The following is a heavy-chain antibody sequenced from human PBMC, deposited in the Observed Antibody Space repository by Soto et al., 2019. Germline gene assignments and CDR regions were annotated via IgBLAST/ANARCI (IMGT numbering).Heavy chain of an antibody. Sequence: QVQLQESGPGLVKPSGTLSLTCAVSGGSISSSNWWSWVRPPPGKGLEWIGEIYHSGSTNYNPSLKSRVTISVDKSKNQFSLKLSSVTAADTAVYYCASGGYCSGGSCRGYYYFDYWGQGTLVTVSS. CDR2: IYHSGST. J-gene: IGHJ4*02. CDR1: GGSISSSNW. V-gene: IGHV4-4*02. D-gene: IGHD2-15*01. CDR3: ASGGYCSGGSCRGYYYFDY.